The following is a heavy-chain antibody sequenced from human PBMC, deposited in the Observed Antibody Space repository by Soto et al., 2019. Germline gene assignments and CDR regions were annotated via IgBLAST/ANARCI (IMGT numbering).Heavy chain of an antibody. Sequence: QVQLVQSGAEVKKPGSSVKVSCTASGDTFSSFTISWLRQAPGQGLEWMGGIIPVFGTTDYEQRFQGRVTITAAGSTSTAYMELSSMRSADTAVYYCATSSPYILFRVNMYYYAMDVWGQGTTVTVSS. V-gene: IGHV1-69*01. J-gene: IGHJ6*02. CDR2: IIPVFGTT. D-gene: IGHD3-10*01. CDR1: GDTFSSFT. CDR3: ATSSPYILFRVNMYYYAMDV.